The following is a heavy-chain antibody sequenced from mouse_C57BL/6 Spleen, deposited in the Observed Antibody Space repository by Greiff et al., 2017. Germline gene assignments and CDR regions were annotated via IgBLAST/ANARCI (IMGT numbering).Heavy chain of an antibody. CDR1: GFTFSDYY. D-gene: IGHD2-4*01. CDR3: ARRPIYYDSYAMDY. V-gene: IGHV5-12*01. J-gene: IGHJ4*01. Sequence: EVQVVESGGGLVQPGGSLKLSCAASGFTFSDYYMYWVRQTPEKRLEWVAYISNGGGSTYYPDTVKGRFTISRDNAKNTLYLQMSRLKSEDTAMYYCARRPIYYDSYAMDYWGQGTSVTVSS. CDR2: ISNGGGST.